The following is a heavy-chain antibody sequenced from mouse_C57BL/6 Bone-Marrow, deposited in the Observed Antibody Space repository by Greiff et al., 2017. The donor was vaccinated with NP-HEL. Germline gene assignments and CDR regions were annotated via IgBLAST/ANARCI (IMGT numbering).Heavy chain of an antibody. Sequence: QVQLKQPGAELVKPGASVKMSCKASGYTFTSYWITWVKQRPGQGLEWIGDIYPGSGSTNYNEKFKSKATVTVDTSSSTAYMQLSSLTSEDSAVYYCARSLWADYYGPAQDYWGQGTTLTVSS. CDR2: IYPGSGST. CDR1: GYTFTSYW. V-gene: IGHV1-55*01. D-gene: IGHD1-1*01. CDR3: ARSLWADYYGPAQDY. J-gene: IGHJ2*01.